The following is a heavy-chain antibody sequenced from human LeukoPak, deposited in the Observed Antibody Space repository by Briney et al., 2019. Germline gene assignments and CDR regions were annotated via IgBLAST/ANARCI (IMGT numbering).Heavy chain of an antibody. CDR2: INPSGGST. CDR3: ARDQEDTAMVGYYYYYMDV. CDR1: GYTFTSYY. J-gene: IGHJ6*03. D-gene: IGHD5-18*01. Sequence: ASVKVSCKASGYTFTSYYMHWVRQAPGQGLEWMGIINPSGGSTSYAQKFQGRVTMTRDTSTSTVYMELSSLRSEDTAVYYCARDQEDTAMVGYYYYYMDVWGKGTTVTVSS. V-gene: IGHV1-46*01.